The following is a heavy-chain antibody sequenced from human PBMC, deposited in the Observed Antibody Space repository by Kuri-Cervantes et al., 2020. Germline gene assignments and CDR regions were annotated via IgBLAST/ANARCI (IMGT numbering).Heavy chain of an antibody. CDR2: VYHTGST. D-gene: IGHD4-11*01. V-gene: IGHV4-30-2*01. CDR3: ASHYKGSY. CDR1: GGSINSGDYS. J-gene: IGHJ4*02. Sequence: TLSLTCAVSGGSINSGDYSWNWIRQPPGMGREWIGYVYHTGSTYYSPPLKSRATISVDRSKNQFSLKLSSVTAADTAVYYCASHYKGSYWGQGTLVTVSS.